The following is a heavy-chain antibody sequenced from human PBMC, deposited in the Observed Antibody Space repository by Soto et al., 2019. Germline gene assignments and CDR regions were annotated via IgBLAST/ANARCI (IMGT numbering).Heavy chain of an antibody. Sequence: EVQLVESGGGLVQPGESLRLSCAASGFTFSIYWMHWVRQAPGKGLVWVSRIDSDGSRISYADFVKGRFTISRDNAKNTVYLHMNSLTAEDTAVYYCVRTSLVVAVAPREDFWGQGTLVTVSS. CDR1: GFTFSIYW. CDR3: VRTSLVVAVAPREDF. V-gene: IGHV3-74*01. J-gene: IGHJ4*02. CDR2: IDSDGSRI. D-gene: IGHD2-15*01.